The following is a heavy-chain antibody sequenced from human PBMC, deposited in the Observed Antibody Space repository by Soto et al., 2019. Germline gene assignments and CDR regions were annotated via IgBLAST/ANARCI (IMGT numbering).Heavy chain of an antibody. CDR3: AKTSGWFNT. CDR2: IDGSGGTT. J-gene: IGHJ5*02. CDR1: GFPFSSTD. Sequence: GGSLRLSXAASGFPFSSTDMTWVRQAPGKGLEWVSTIDGSGGTTSYADSVKGRSTISRDNSINTVFLQMNSLSADDTSLYFCAKTSGWFNTWGQGALVTVSS. D-gene: IGHD3-10*01. V-gene: IGHV3-23*01.